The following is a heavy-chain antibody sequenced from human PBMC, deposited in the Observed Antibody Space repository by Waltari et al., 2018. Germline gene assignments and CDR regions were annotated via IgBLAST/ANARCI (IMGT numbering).Heavy chain of an antibody. V-gene: IGHV4-39*01. Sequence: QLLLQESGPGLVKPSETLPLTCSVSGCSISSDSHYWAWIRQPPGKDLEWIGSIYYRGTTYYNSSLKSRVFISVETSKSQFSLKLRSVTAADTAVYYCARLDIWNGFWFDGWGQGTLVTVSS. CDR2: IYYRGTT. J-gene: IGHJ5*02. CDR3: ARLDIWNGFWFDG. D-gene: IGHD1-20*01. CDR1: GCSISSDSHY.